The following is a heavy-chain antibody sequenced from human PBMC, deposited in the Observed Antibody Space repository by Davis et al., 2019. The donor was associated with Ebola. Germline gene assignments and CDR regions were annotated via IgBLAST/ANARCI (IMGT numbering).Heavy chain of an antibody. CDR1: RVSFSGYY. V-gene: IGHV4-34*01. Sequence: SETLSLTCAVYRVSFSGYYWSWIRQPPGKALAWIGKINHSGSTNYNPSLKSRVTISVDTSKNQFSLKLSSVTAADTAVYYCARVKWLRTIEYWGQGTLVTVSS. D-gene: IGHD5-12*01. J-gene: IGHJ4*02. CDR2: INHSGST. CDR3: ARVKWLRTIEY.